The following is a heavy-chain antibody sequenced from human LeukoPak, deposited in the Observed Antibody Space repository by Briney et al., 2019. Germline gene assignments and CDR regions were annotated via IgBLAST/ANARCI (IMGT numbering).Heavy chain of an antibody. J-gene: IGHJ5*02. D-gene: IGHD1-1*01. V-gene: IGHV4-34*01. CDR3: ARDRLQLQS. Sequence: SETLSLTCAVYGGSFSNYYWSWIRQPPGKGLEWIGEINHSGNTNYNPPLKSRVTISVDTSKNQFSLKLSSVTAADTAVYYCARDRLQLQSWGQGTLVTVSS. CDR2: INHSGNT. CDR1: GGSFSNYY.